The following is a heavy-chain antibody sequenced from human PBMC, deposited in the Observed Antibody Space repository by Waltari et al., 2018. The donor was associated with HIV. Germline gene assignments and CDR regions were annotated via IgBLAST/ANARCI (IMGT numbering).Heavy chain of an antibody. Sequence: QVQLQESGPGLVKPSETLSLTCTVSGGSISSYYWSWVRQPTGKGLEWIGYIYDSGSTNYNPSLKSRVTISVDTSKNQFSLKLSSVTAADTAVYYCARDKRDGGNHRAYFDYWGQGSLVTVSS. V-gene: IGHV4-59*01. CDR1: GGSISSYY. CDR3: ARDKRDGGNHRAYFDY. CDR2: IYDSGST. J-gene: IGHJ4*02. D-gene: IGHD2-15*01.